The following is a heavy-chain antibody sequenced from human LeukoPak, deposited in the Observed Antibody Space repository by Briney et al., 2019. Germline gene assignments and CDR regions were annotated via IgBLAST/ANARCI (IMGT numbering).Heavy chain of an antibody. J-gene: IGHJ4*02. CDR2: ISYDGSNK. CDR1: GFTFSSYG. D-gene: IGHD3-10*01. CDR3: AKDHSITMVRGVIIPPNFDY. V-gene: IGHV3-30*18. Sequence: GGSLRLSCAASGFTFSSYGMHWVRQAPGKGLEWVAVISYDGSNKYYADSVKGLFTISRDNSKNTLYLQMNSLRAEDTAVYYCAKDHSITMVRGVIIPPNFDYWGQGTLVTVSS.